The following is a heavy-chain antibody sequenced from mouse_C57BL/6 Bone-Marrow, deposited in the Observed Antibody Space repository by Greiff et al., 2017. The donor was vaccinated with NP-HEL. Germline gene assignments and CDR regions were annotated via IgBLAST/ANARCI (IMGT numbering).Heavy chain of an antibody. D-gene: IGHD1-1*01. CDR1: GYSITSDY. CDR3: ARLTTVVATVYWYFDV. Sequence: EVKVVESGPGLAKPSQTLSLTCSVTGYSITSDYWNWIRKFPGNKLEYMGYISYSGSTYYNPSPKSRISITCDTSKNQYYLQLNSVTTEDTATYYCARLTTVVATVYWYFDVWGTGTTVTVSS. CDR2: ISYSGST. J-gene: IGHJ1*03. V-gene: IGHV3-8*01.